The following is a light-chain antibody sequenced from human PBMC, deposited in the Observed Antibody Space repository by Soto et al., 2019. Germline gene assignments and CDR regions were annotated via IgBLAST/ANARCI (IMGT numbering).Light chain of an antibody. J-gene: IGLJ1*01. V-gene: IGLV2-23*01. CDR2: EGS. CDR1: SSDVGSYNL. Sequence: QSALTQPASVSGSPGQSITISCTGTSSDVGSYNLVSWYQQHPGKAPKLMIYEGSKRPSGVSNRFSGSRSGNTASLTISGLLAEDEADYYCSSYAGSRTYVFGTGTQLTVL. CDR3: SSYAGSRTYV.